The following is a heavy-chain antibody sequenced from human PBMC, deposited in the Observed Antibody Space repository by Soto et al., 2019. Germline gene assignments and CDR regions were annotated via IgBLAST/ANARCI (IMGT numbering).Heavy chain of an antibody. Sequence: QVQLVQSGAEVKKPGASVKVSCKVSGYTLTELSMHWVRQAPGKGLEWMGGFDPEDGETIYAQKFQGRVTVTEDTSTDTAYMELSSLRSEDTAVYYCATDIPYCSGGSCYVAYYYYGMDVWGQGTTVTVSS. CDR3: ATDIPYCSGGSCYVAYYYYGMDV. CDR2: FDPEDGET. V-gene: IGHV1-24*01. D-gene: IGHD2-15*01. CDR1: GYTLTELS. J-gene: IGHJ6*02.